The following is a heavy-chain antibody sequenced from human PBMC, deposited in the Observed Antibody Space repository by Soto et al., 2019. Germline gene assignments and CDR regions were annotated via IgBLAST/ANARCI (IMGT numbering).Heavy chain of an antibody. J-gene: IGHJ3*02. V-gene: IGHV3-15*01. Sequence: EVQLVESGGGLVKPGGSLRLSCAASGFTFSNAWMSWVRQAPGKGLEWVGRIKSKTDGGTTDYAAPVKGRFTISRDDSKNTLYLQMNSLKTEDTAVYHCTTDIVEGGRDAFDIWGQGTMVTVSS. CDR3: TTDIVEGGRDAFDI. D-gene: IGHD2-15*01. CDR1: GFTFSNAW. CDR2: IKSKTDGGTT.